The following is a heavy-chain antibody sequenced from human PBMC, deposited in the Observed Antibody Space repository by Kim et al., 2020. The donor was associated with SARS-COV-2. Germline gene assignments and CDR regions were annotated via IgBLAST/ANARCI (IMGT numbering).Heavy chain of an antibody. CDR2: ISYDGSNK. D-gene: IGHD3-3*01. V-gene: IGHV3-30-3*01. CDR1: GFTFSSYA. J-gene: IGHJ4*02. CDR3: ARSALGSITIFGVVFDYYYDY. Sequence: GGSLRLSCAASGFTFSSYAMHWVRQAPGKGLEWVAVISYDGSNKYYADSVKGRFTISRDNSKNTLYLQMNSLRAEDTAVYYCARSALGSITIFGVVFDYYYDYWGQGTLVTVSS.